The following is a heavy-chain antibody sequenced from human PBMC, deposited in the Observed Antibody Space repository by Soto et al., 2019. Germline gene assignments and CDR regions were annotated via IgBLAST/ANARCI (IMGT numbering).Heavy chain of an antibody. V-gene: IGHV5-51*01. CDR3: ARHSQGAGTIFGVVPYCYYGMDV. CDR2: IYPGDSDT. D-gene: IGHD3-3*01. CDR1: GYSFTSYW. J-gene: IGHJ6*02. Sequence: GESLKISCKGSGYSFTSYWIGWVRQMPGKGLEWMGIIYPGDSDTRYSPSFQGQVTISADKSISTAYLQWSSLKASDTAMYYCARHSQGAGTIFGVVPYCYYGMDVWGQGTTVTVSS.